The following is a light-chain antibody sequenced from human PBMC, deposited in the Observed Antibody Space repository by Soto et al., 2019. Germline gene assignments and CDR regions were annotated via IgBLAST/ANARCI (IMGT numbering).Light chain of an antibody. Sequence: EIVMTQSPATLSVSPGERATLSCRASQSVSSNLAWYQQKRGQAPRLLIYGASTRATGIPARFSGSGSGTEFTLTISSLQPEDFATYYCQQSYSTPFTFGPGTKVDIK. V-gene: IGKV3-15*01. CDR2: GAS. CDR3: QQSYSTPFT. J-gene: IGKJ3*01. CDR1: QSVSSN.